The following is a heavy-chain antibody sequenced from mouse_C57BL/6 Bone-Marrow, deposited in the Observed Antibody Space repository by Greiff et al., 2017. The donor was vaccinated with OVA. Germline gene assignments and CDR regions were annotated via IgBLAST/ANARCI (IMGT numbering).Heavy chain of an antibody. Sequence: ESGPGLVKPSQSLSLTCSVTGYSITSGYYWNWIRQFPGNKLEWMGYISYDGSNNYNPSLKNRNSITRDTSKNQFFLKLNSVTTEDTATYYCARVGLFGFDYWGQGTTLTVSS. CDR2: ISYDGSN. CDR1: GYSITSGYY. D-gene: IGHD1-1*01. CDR3: ARVGLFGFDY. V-gene: IGHV3-6*01. J-gene: IGHJ2*01.